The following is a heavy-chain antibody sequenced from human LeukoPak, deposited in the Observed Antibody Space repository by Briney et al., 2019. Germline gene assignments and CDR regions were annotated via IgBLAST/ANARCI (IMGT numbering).Heavy chain of an antibody. D-gene: IGHD2-2*01. CDR3: ARVVQVYCSTTSCYVGAFDI. CDR1: GNTVSSNSAA. V-gene: IGHV6-1*01. Sequence: SQTLSLTCAISGNTVSSNSAAWNWIRQSPSTGLEWLGRTYYRSKWYNDYAVSVKSRITINPDTSKNQFSLQLNSVTPEDTAVYYCARVVQVYCSTTSCYVGAFDIWGQGTMVTVSS. J-gene: IGHJ3*02. CDR2: TYYRSKWYN.